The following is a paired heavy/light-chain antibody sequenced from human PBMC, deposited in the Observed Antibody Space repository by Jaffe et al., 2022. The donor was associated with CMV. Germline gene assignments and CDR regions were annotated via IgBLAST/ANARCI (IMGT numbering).Light chain of an antibody. CDR1: QSVLYNSNKKNY. CDR2: WAF. Sequence: DIVMTQSPDSLAVSLGERATINCKSSQSVLYNSNKKNYLAWYQHKPGQPPKLLFYWAFTRESGVPDRFSASGSGTDFTLTISSLLAEDVAVYYCQQYYSTPPTFGQGTRVEIK. CDR3: QQYYSTPPT. J-gene: IGKJ1*01. V-gene: IGKV4-1*01.
Heavy chain of an antibody. V-gene: IGHV3-23*01. D-gene: IGHD3-3*01. CDR3: AKDQSADDPRRFDY. Sequence: DVQLLQSGGGLLQPGGSLRLSCAVSGFTFNTYAMSWVRQAPGEGLEWVSGISGSGDNTYYADSVKGRFTISRDNAKNTLFLQMNSLRADDTAIYYCAKDQSADDPRRFDYWGQGTLVTVSS. CDR2: ISGSGDNT. CDR1: GFTFNTYA. J-gene: IGHJ4*02.